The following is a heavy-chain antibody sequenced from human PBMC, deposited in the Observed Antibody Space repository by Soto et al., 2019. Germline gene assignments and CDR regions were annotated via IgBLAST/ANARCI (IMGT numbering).Heavy chain of an antibody. D-gene: IGHD3-10*01. Sequence: SETLSLTXTVSGGSISSYYWSWIRQPAGKGLEWIGRIYTSGSTNYNPSLKSRVTMSVDTSKNQFSLNLSSVTAAADTAVYYCARDRITLANDAFDIWGQGTMVTVSS. J-gene: IGHJ3*02. V-gene: IGHV4-4*07. CDR1: GGSISSYY. CDR3: ARDRITLANDAFDI. CDR2: IYTSGST.